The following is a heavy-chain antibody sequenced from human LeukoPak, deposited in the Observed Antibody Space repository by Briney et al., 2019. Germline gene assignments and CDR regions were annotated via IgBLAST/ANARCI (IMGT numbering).Heavy chain of an antibody. J-gene: IGHJ6*03. V-gene: IGHV4-61*01. CDR3: ARETSQKGAHYMDV. CDR2: IYYSGST. Sequence: SETLSLTCTVSGYSISSGYYWGWIRQPPGKGLEWIGYIYYSGSTNYNPSLKSRVTISVDTSKNQFSLKLSSVTAADTAVYYCARETSQKGAHYMDVWGKGTTVTISS. D-gene: IGHD3-16*01. CDR1: GYSISSGYY.